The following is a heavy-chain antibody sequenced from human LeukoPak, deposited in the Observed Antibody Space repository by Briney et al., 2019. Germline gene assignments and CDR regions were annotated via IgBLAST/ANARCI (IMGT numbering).Heavy chain of an antibody. Sequence: SVKVSRKASGGSFRRNTIVWVRQAPGQGLEWMGMIVPISGTPNYAQKLQGRLTISTDESTSTAYMDLSNLRSDDTAIYYCAINTGGRADAFDIWGQGTLVTVSS. J-gene: IGHJ3*02. V-gene: IGHV1-69*05. CDR1: GGSFRRNT. CDR2: IVPISGTP. CDR3: AINTGGRADAFDI. D-gene: IGHD1-26*01.